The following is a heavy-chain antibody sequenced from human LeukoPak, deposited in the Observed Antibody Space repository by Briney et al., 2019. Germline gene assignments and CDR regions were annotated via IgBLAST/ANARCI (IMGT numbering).Heavy chain of an antibody. Sequence: PGGSLRLSCAASGFTFSSYAMNWVRQAPGKGLEWVSSISSGSSYIYYADSLKGRFTISRDNAKNSLYLQMNGLRAEDTAVYYCAKEGIRDAEYFQHWGQGTLVTVSS. CDR2: ISSGSSYI. CDR3: AKEGIRDAEYFQH. J-gene: IGHJ1*01. D-gene: IGHD5-18*01. V-gene: IGHV3-21*04. CDR1: GFTFSSYA.